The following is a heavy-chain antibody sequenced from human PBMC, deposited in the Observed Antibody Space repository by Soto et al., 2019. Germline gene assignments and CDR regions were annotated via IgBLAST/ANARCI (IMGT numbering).Heavy chain of an antibody. V-gene: IGHV3-30*18. CDR2: ISYDASDT. J-gene: IGHJ4*02. CDR3: AKDPGYSNSWPFDY. CDR1: GFTFSNYG. D-gene: IGHD6-13*01. Sequence: QVQLVESGGGVVQPGRSLRLSCAASGFTFSNYGMHWVRQAPGKGLEWVAVISYDASDTYYADSVKGRFTISRDNSKNTLFLQMNSRRTDDTAVYYCAKDPGYSNSWPFDYWGQGTLVTVSS.